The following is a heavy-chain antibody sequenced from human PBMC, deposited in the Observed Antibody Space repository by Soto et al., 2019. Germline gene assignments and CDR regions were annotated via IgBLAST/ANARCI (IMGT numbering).Heavy chain of an antibody. CDR2: IYYSGST. CDR1: GGSISSGDYY. J-gene: IGHJ4*02. CDR3: TRAEDCSGGSCYGLYFDY. Sequence: SETLSLTCTVSGGSISSGDYYWSWIRQPPGKGLEWIGYIYYSGSTYYNPSLKSRVTISVDTSKNQFSLKLSSATAADTAVYYCTRAEDCSGGSCYGLYFDYWGQGTLVTVSS. V-gene: IGHV4-30-4*01. D-gene: IGHD2-15*01.